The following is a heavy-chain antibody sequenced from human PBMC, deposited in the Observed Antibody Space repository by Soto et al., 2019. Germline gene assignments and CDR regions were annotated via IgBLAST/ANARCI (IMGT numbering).Heavy chain of an antibody. Sequence: EVQLVESGGGLVKPGGSLRLSCAASGFTFSNDWMSWVRQAPGKGLEWVGRIKSKTDGGTTDYAAPVKGRFTISRDDSKNTLYLQMNSLKTEDTAVYYCTTRLTATTGCDYWGQGTLVTVSS. V-gene: IGHV3-15*01. D-gene: IGHD4-17*01. CDR1: GFTFSNDW. CDR3: TTRLTATTGCDY. J-gene: IGHJ4*02. CDR2: IKSKTDGGTT.